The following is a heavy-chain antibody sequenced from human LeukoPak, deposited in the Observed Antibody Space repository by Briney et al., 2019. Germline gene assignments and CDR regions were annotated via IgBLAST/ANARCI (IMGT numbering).Heavy chain of an antibody. CDR2: ISWNSGSI. CDR1: GFTFDDYA. V-gene: IGHV3-9*01. Sequence: GGSLRLSCAASGFTFDDYAMHWVRQAPGKGLEWVSGISWNSGSIGYADSVKGRFTISRDNAKNSLYLQMNSLRAEDTALYYCAKSLNSSYASWGQGTLVTVSS. CDR3: AKSLNSSYAS. D-gene: IGHD6-6*01. J-gene: IGHJ4*02.